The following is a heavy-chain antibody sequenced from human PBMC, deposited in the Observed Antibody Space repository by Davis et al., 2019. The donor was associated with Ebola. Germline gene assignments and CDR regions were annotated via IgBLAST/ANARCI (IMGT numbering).Heavy chain of an antibody. V-gene: IGHV1-2*02. CDR3: ARGIIIGWWYYFDY. Sequence: ASVKVSCKASGYTFTAYYMHWVRQAPGQGLEWMGWINPNSGGTNYAQKFQGRVTMTRDTSISTAYMELSRLRSDDTAVYYCARGIIIGWWYYFDYWGQGTLVTVSS. CDR2: INPNSGGT. J-gene: IGHJ4*02. D-gene: IGHD2-15*01. CDR1: GYTFTAYY.